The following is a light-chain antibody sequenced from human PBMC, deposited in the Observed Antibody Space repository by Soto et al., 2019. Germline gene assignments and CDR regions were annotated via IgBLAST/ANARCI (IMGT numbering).Light chain of an antibody. CDR2: EGS. J-gene: IGLJ2*01. V-gene: IGLV2-23*01. CDR1: SSDIGSYDL. CDR3: CSYAGSVTHVV. Sequence: QAVLTQPASVSGSPGQSITISCTGTSSDIGSYDLVSWYQHHPARAPKLIIYEGSKRPSGVSMRFSGSKSGYTASLTISGLQAEDEADYFCCSYAGSVTHVVFGGGTKLTVL.